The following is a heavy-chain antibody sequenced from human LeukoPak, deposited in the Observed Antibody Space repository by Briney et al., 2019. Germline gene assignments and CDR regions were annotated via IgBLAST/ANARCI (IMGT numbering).Heavy chain of an antibody. CDR1: GFTFSSYS. CDR3: ARDSTHDYGDYPTGFDP. Sequence: GGSLRLSCAASGFTFSSYSMNWVRQAPGKGLEWVSYISSSSSTIYYADSVKGRFTISRDNAKNSLYLQMNSLRAEDTAVYYCARDSTHDYGDYPTGFDPWGQGTLVTVSS. D-gene: IGHD4-17*01. CDR2: ISSSSSTI. J-gene: IGHJ5*02. V-gene: IGHV3-48*01.